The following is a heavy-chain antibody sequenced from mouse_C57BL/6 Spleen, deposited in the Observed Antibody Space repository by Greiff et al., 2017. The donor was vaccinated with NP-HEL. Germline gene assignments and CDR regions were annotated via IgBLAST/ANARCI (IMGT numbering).Heavy chain of an antibody. V-gene: IGHV5-16*01. CDR2: INYDGSST. CDR1: GFTFSDYY. J-gene: IGHJ4*01. CDR3: ARGGEGGYAMDY. Sequence: EVMLVESEGGLVQPGSSMKLSCTASGFTFSDYYMAWVRQVPEKGLEWVANINYDGSSTYYLDSLKSRFIISRDNAKNILYLQISSLKSEDTATYYCARGGEGGYAMDYWGQGTSVTVSS.